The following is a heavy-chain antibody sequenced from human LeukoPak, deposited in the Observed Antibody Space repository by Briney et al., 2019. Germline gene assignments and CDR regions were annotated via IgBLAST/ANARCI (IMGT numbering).Heavy chain of an antibody. D-gene: IGHD3-16*01. Sequence: GGSLRLSCSVSGFTLSDYDMTWLRQAPGKGLEWVSSISGLSSHIYYGDAVKGRFSISRDNAKNSLYLQMNSLGAEDTAVYYCGRSFPPLRTSSAGDLWGQGTLVTVSS. CDR2: ISGLSSHI. CDR3: GRSFPPLRTSSAGDL. CDR1: GFTLSDYD. V-gene: IGHV3-21*01. J-gene: IGHJ4*02.